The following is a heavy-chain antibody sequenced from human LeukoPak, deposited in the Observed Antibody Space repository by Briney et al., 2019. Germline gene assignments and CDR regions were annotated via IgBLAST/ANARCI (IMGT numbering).Heavy chain of an antibody. CDR1: GGSISSYY. J-gene: IGHJ6*02. Sequence: SETLSLTCTVSGGSISSYYWSWIRQPPGKGLEWIGYIYYSGSTNYNPSLKSRVTISVDTSKTQFSLKLRSVTAADTAVYYCARLVAHPLEYYYYGMDVWGQGTTITVSS. V-gene: IGHV4-59*08. CDR2: IYYSGST. D-gene: IGHD3-10*01. CDR3: ARLVAHPLEYYYYGMDV.